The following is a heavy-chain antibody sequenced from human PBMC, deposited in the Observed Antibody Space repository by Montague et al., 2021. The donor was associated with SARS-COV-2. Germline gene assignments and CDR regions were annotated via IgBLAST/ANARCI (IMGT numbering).Heavy chain of an antibody. J-gene: IGHJ3*01. CDR2: INYTRNT. D-gene: IGHD3-22*01. CDR3: ARLKRYFDSSGSPSAFDF. Sequence: SETLSLTCTVSSASITNNIDYWAWIRQPPGKGLEWIGIINYTRNTYYNPSLQIRVTISVVTSKNHFTLKLSSVTAAETAVYYCARLKRYFDSSGSPSAFDFWSQETKVTVSS. CDR1: SASITNNIDY. V-gene: IGHV4-39*02.